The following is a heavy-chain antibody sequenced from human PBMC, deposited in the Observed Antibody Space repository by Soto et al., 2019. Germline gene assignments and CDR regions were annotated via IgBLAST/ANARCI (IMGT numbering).Heavy chain of an antibody. CDR3: ARIMITFWGVVDDS. Sequence: QVQLVQSGAEVKKPGASVRVSCEASGYSFTDFYLHWVRQAPGQGLEWMGCILPNSGVTKYAEKFQGRITMTRDTSIDTAYMELSSLTSDDTAVYYCARIMITFWGVVDDSWGQGTLVTVSS. V-gene: IGHV1-2*02. CDR1: GYSFTDFY. CDR2: ILPNSGVT. J-gene: IGHJ4*02. D-gene: IGHD3-16*02.